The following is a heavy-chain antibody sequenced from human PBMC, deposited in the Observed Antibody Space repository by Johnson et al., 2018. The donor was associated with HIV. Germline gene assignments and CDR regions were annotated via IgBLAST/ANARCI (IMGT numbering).Heavy chain of an antibody. CDR1: GFTVSSNY. V-gene: IGHV3-66*02. CDR3: ARGGHAVVAKPFGAFDI. Sequence: VQLMESGGGLVQPGGSLRLSCAASGFTVSSNYMSWVRQAPGKGLEWVSVIYSGGSTYYADSVKGRFTICRDNSKNTLYLQMNSLRAEDTAVYYCARGGHAVVAKPFGAFDIWGQGTMVTVSS. J-gene: IGHJ3*02. D-gene: IGHD2-21*01. CDR2: IYSGGST.